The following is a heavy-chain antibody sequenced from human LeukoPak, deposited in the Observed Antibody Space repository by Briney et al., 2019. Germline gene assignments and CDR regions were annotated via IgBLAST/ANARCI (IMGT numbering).Heavy chain of an antibody. J-gene: IGHJ3*02. V-gene: IGHV4-61*02. CDR2: IYISGNT. Sequence: SETLSLTCSVSGGSISSDTYYWSWIRQPAGKGLEWIGRIYISGNTNYNPSLKSRVTISVDTSKNQFSLKLISVTAADTAVYYCARVKLYYYDGSGYSDAFDIWGQGTMVTVSP. CDR3: ARVKLYYYDGSGYSDAFDI. D-gene: IGHD3-22*01. CDR1: GGSISSDTYY.